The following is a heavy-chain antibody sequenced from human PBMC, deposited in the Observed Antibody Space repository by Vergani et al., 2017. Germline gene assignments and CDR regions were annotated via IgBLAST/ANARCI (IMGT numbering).Heavy chain of an antibody. Sequence: WVLSISSSSSYIYYADSVKGRFTISRDNAKNSLYLQMNSLRAEDTAVYYCARDVMEQQLMIYYYYMDVWGKGTTVTVSS. D-gene: IGHD6-13*01. J-gene: IGHJ6*03. CDR2: ISSSSSYI. CDR3: ARDVMEQQLMIYYYYMDV. V-gene: IGHV3-21*01.